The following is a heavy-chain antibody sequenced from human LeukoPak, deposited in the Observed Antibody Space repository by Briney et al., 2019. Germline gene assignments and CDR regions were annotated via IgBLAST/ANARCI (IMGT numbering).Heavy chain of an antibody. J-gene: IGHJ4*02. V-gene: IGHV4-34*01. Sequence: SETLSLTCAVYGVSFSGYYWSWIRQPPGKGLEWIGEINHSGSTNYNPSLKSRVTISVDTSKNQFSLKLSSVTAADTAVYYCAVRQQWLGVDYWGQGTLVTVSS. CDR1: GVSFSGYY. CDR3: AVRQQWLGVDY. D-gene: IGHD6-19*01. CDR2: INHSGST.